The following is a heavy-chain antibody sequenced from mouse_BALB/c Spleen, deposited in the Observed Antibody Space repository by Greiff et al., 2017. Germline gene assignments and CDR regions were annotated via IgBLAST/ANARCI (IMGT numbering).Heavy chain of an antibody. V-gene: IGHV1S81*02. Sequence: VQLQQSGAELVKPGASVKLSCKASGYTFTSYYMYWVKQRPGQGLEWIGEINPSNGGTNFNEKFKSKATLTVDKSSSTAYMQLSSLTSEDSAVYYCARWVGLDYWGQGTTLTVSS. CDR2: INPSNGGT. CDR1: GYTFTSYY. D-gene: IGHD1-1*02. CDR3: ARWVGLDY. J-gene: IGHJ2*01.